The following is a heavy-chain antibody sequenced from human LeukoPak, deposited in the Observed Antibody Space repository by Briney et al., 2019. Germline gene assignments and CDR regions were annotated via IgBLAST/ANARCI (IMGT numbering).Heavy chain of an antibody. J-gene: IGHJ4*02. Sequence: GGSLRLSCAASGFAFSSYEMNWVRQAPGKGLEWVSYISSSGSTISYADSVKGRFTISRDNSKKTVYLQMNSLRAEDTAVYYCARDPSWLGYFDYWGQGTLVTVAS. D-gene: IGHD3-22*01. V-gene: IGHV3-48*03. CDR2: ISSSGSTI. CDR3: ARDPSWLGYFDY. CDR1: GFAFSSYE.